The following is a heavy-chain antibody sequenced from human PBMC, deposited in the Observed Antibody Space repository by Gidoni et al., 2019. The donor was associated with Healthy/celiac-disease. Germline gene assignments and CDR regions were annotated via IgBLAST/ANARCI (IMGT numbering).Heavy chain of an antibody. CDR1: GFTFSSYS. J-gene: IGHJ3*02. CDR2: ISSSSSYI. V-gene: IGHV3-21*01. CDR3: ARVGSGYYGDAFDI. Sequence: EVQLVESGGGLVKPGRSLRLSCAASGFTFSSYSMNWVRQAPGKGLEWVSAISSSSSYIDYADSVKGRFTISRDNDKNSLYLQMNSLRAEETAVYYCARVGSGYYGDAFDIWGQGTMVTVSS. D-gene: IGHD3-22*01.